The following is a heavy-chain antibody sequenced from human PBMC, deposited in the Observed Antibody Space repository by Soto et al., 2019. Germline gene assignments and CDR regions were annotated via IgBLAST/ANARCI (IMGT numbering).Heavy chain of an antibody. D-gene: IGHD3-10*01. CDR3: ASEGGDDSETYYYAMDA. V-gene: IGHV4-31*03. J-gene: IGHJ6*02. CDR1: GGSISSGAYY. CDR2: IYYSGST. Sequence: QVQLQESGPGLVKPSQTLSLTCTVSGGSISSGAYYWSWIRQHPGKGLEWIGYIYYSGSTSYNPSIKDRVTISLDTSTTQFSLKLSSVTAADRAVYYCASEGGDDSETYYYAMDAWGQGTRVTVSS.